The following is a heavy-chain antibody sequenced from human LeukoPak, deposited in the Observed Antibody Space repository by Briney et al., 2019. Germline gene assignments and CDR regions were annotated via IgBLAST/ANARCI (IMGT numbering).Heavy chain of an antibody. CDR1: GFTFSSYS. CDR2: ISSSSSYI. Sequence: GGSLRLSCAASGFTFSSYSMNWVRQAPGKGLEWVSSISSSSSYIYYADSVKGRFTISRDNAKNSLYLQMNSLRAEDTAVYYCAREDCITSCAFDIWGQGTMVTVSS. CDR3: AREDCITSCAFDI. J-gene: IGHJ3*02. D-gene: IGHD3-10*01. V-gene: IGHV3-21*01.